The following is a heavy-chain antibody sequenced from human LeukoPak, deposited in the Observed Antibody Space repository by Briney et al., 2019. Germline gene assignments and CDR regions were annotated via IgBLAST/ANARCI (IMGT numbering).Heavy chain of an antibody. J-gene: IGHJ3*02. CDR2: INPNSGGT. Sequence: ASVKVSCKASGYTFTGYYMHWVRQAPGQGLEWMGWINPNSGGTNYAQKFQGRVTMTRDTSISTAYMELSRLRSDDTAVYYCAITDLFEYSIPSGAFDIWGQGTMVTVSS. CDR3: AITDLFEYSIPSGAFDI. V-gene: IGHV1-2*02. CDR1: GYTFTGYY. D-gene: IGHD6-6*01.